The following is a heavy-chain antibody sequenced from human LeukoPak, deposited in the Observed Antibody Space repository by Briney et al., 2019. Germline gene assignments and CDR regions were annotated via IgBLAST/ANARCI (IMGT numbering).Heavy chain of an antibody. Sequence: GGSLRLSCAASGCTFDDYGMSWVRQAPGKGLEWVSGINWNGGSTGYADSVKGRFTIFRDNAKNSLYLQMNSLRAEDTALYYCARDQLYYYGSGSYHPKNYGMDVWGQGTTVTVSS. D-gene: IGHD3-10*01. CDR3: ARDQLYYYGSGSYHPKNYGMDV. CDR1: GCTFDDYG. CDR2: INWNGGST. V-gene: IGHV3-20*04. J-gene: IGHJ6*02.